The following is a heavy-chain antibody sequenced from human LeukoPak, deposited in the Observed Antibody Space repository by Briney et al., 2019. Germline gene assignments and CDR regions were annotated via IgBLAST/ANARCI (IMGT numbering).Heavy chain of an antibody. Sequence: SETLSLTCTVSGGSISSYYWSWIRQPPGKGLEWIGYIYYSGSTNYNPSLKSRVTISVDTSKNQFSLKLSSVTAADTAVYYCARDRIGPEEGNYYYYYMDVWGKGTTVTISS. J-gene: IGHJ6*03. D-gene: IGHD1-14*01. CDR1: GGSISSYY. CDR3: ARDRIGPEEGNYYYYYMDV. CDR2: IYYSGST. V-gene: IGHV4-59*01.